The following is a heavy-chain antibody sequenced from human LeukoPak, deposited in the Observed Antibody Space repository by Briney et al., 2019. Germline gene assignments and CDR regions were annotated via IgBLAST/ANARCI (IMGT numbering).Heavy chain of an antibody. Sequence: PSETLSLTCTVSGVSISNFYWNWMRQSPGKGLEWIGYGHYTGAANYYPSLKSRVTMSVDTSKNQFSLKLSSVTAADTAVYYCARNHPGWTIDYWGQGTLVTVSS. CDR3: ARNHPGWTIDY. V-gene: IGHV4-59*12. J-gene: IGHJ4*02. D-gene: IGHD3/OR15-3a*01. CDR2: GHYTGAA. CDR1: GVSISNFY.